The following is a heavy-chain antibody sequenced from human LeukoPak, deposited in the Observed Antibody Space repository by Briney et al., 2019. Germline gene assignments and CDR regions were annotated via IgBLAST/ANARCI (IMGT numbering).Heavy chain of an antibody. J-gene: IGHJ4*02. CDR3: ARQIASAGTAGFDF. CDR2: IHHSGST. D-gene: IGHD6-13*01. CDR1: GVSFSGFY. V-gene: IGHV4-34*01. Sequence: PSETLSLTCAVYGVSFSGFYWGWIRQPPGKGLEWIGEIHHSGSTNYNPSLKSRVTMSVDTSKNQFSLKLSSVTAADTAVYYCARQIASAGTAGFDFWGQGALVTVSS.